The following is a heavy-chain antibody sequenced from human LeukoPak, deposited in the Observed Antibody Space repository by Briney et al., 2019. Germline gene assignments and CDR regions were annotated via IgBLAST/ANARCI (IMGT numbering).Heavy chain of an antibody. CDR3: AKTTIGYSSGWYPDWPVDY. J-gene: IGHJ4*02. CDR1: GFTFSSYA. CDR2: ISGSGGST. Sequence: RGGSLRLSCAASGFTFSSYAMSWVRQAPGKGLEWVSGISGSGGSTYYADSVKGRFTISRDNSRTTVYLQMNSLRAEDTAVYYCAKTTIGYSSGWYPDWPVDYWGQGTLVTVSS. V-gene: IGHV3-23*01. D-gene: IGHD6-19*01.